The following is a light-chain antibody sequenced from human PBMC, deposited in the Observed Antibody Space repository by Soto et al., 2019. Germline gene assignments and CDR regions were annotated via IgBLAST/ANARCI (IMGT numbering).Light chain of an antibody. Sequence: QSVLAQPASVSGSPGQSITISCTGTSGFVGSFSLVSWYQQHPGKAPKVMISEGHRRPSGVPDRFSGSKSGNTASLTISGLQAEDEADYYCCSFTSSNTHVFGTGTKVTVL. CDR1: SGFVGSFSL. J-gene: IGLJ1*01. V-gene: IGLV2-23*01. CDR3: CSFTSSNTHV. CDR2: EGH.